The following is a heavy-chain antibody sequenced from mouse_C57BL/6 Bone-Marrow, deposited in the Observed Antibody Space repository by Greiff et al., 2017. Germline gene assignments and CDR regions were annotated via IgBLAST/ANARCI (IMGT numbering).Heavy chain of an antibody. CDR2: IWRGGST. CDR1: GFSLTSYG. CDR3: ARLRWYFDV. D-gene: IGHD1-1*01. J-gene: IGHJ1*03. V-gene: IGHV2-5*01. Sequence: VKLMESGPGLVQPSQSLSITCTVSGFSLTSYGVHWVRQSPGKGLEWLGVIWRGGSTDYNAAFMSRLSITKDNSKSQVFFRMNSLQANDTAIYYCARLRWYFDVWGTGTTVTVSS.